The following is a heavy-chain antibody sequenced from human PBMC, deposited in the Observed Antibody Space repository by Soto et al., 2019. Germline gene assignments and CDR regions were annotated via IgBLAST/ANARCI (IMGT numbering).Heavy chain of an antibody. V-gene: IGHV4-31*03. CDR1: GGSISSGGYY. D-gene: IGHD1-26*01. CDR2: IYYSGST. CDR3: ARSYSYNGMDV. Sequence: SETLSLTCTVSGGSISSGGYYWSWIRQHPGKGLEWIGYIYYSGSTYYNPSLKSRVTISVDTSKNQFSLKLSSVTASDTAVDYWARSYSYNGMDVWGEGTPITVAS. J-gene: IGHJ6*04.